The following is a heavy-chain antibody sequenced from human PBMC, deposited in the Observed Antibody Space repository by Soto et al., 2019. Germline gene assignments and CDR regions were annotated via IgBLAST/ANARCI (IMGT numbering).Heavy chain of an antibody. CDR1: GGSFSGYY. Sequence: PSETLSLTCAVYGGSFSGYYWTWIRQPPGKGLEWIGQINYSGSTNYNPSLKSRVTVSVDTSKSQFSLKLSSVTAADMAVYYCAGGPTITVIRDSVRFDPWGQGTLVTVSS. J-gene: IGHJ5*02. V-gene: IGHV4-34*01. D-gene: IGHD3-10*01. CDR2: INYSGST. CDR3: AGGPTITVIRDSVRFDP.